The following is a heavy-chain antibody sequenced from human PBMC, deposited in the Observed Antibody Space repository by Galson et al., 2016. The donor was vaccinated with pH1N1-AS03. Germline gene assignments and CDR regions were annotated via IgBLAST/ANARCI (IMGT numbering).Heavy chain of an antibody. Sequence: SETLSLTCTVSRGSVNTDDYFWTWIRQPPGKGLEWIGHVFYTGATTYNPSVKGRVTISIDTSKNKFSLRLNSVSASDTAVYYCARDASGLDVWGQGTTVTVS. V-gene: IGHV4-61*08. CDR3: ARDASGLDV. J-gene: IGHJ6*02. CDR1: RGSVNTDDYF. CDR2: VFYTGAT.